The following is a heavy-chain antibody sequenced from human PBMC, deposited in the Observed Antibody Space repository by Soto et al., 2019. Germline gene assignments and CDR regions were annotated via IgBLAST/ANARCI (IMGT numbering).Heavy chain of an antibody. D-gene: IGHD1-26*01. Sequence: QITLKESGPTLVKRTQPLTLTCTFSGFSLTTTGLGVAWIRQPPGKALEWLALIYWDDNDRYSASLRSRLTTTXDXXKHQEVLTLTDVDPADTSTDCCAQSRSISPYWFHPLGQGALVIVSS. J-gene: IGHJ5*02. CDR1: GFSLTTTGLG. V-gene: IGHV2-5*02. CDR2: IYWDDND. CDR3: AQSRSISPYWFHP.